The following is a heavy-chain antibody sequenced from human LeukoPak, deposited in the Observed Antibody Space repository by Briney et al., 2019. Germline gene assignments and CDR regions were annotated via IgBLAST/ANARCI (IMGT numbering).Heavy chain of an antibody. CDR3: ARDLRVDVYWWLFHDY. J-gene: IGHJ4*02. CDR1: GGTFSSYA. CDR2: IIPIFGTA. D-gene: IGHD3-22*01. V-gene: IGHV1-69*05. Sequence: VASVKVSCKASGGTFSSYAISWVRQAPGQGLEWMGRIIPIFGTANYAQKFQGRVTITTDESTNTAYMELSSLRSEDTAVYYCARDLRVDVYWWLFHDYWGQGTLVTVSS.